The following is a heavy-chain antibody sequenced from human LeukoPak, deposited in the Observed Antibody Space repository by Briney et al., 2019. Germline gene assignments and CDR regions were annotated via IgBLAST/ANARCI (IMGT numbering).Heavy chain of an antibody. D-gene: IGHD2-2*01. CDR2: ISAYNGDT. V-gene: IGHV1-18*01. Sequence: ASVKVSCKASGYTFTSYGISWVRQAPGQGLEWMGWISAYNGDTNYAQKLQGRVTMTTDTSTSTAYLELRSLRSEVTAVYYCARDRCSSTSCPNWFDPWGQGTLVTVPS. J-gene: IGHJ5*02. CDR3: ARDRCSSTSCPNWFDP. CDR1: GYTFTSYG.